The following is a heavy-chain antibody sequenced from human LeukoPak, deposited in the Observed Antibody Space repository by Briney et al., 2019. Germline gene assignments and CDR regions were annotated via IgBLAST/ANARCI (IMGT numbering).Heavy chain of an antibody. D-gene: IGHD6-13*01. V-gene: IGHV3-21*01. CDR2: ISSSSSYI. CDR3: ARDLDSSSWYVPYY. CDR1: GFTFSSYS. J-gene: IGHJ4*02. Sequence: GGSLRLSCAASGFTFSSYSMNWVRQAPGKGLEWVSSISSSSSYIYYADSMKGRFTISRDNAKNSLYLQMNSLRAEDTAVYYCARDLDSSSWYVPYYWGQGTLVTVSS.